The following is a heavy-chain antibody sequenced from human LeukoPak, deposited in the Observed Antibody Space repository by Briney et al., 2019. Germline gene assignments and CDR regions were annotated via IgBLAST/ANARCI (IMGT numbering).Heavy chain of an antibody. CDR1: GGSISSGGYY. Sequence: PSETPSLTCTVSGGSISSGGYYWSWIRQHPGKGLEWIGYIYYSGSTYYNPSLKSRVTISVDTSKNQFPLKLSSVTAADTAVYYCARAGDGYNPAASWFDPWGQGTLVTVSS. CDR3: ARAGDGYNPAASWFDP. V-gene: IGHV4-31*03. D-gene: IGHD5-24*01. J-gene: IGHJ5*02. CDR2: IYYSGST.